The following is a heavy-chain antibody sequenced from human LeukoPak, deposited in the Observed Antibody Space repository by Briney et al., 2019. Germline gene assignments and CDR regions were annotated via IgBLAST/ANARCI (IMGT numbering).Heavy chain of an antibody. J-gene: IGHJ3*01. CDR1: GYTFTSYG. CDR2: ISAYNGNT. V-gene: IGHV1-18*01. Sequence: ASVKVSCKASGYTFTSYGISWVRQAPGQGLEWMGWISAYNGNTNYAQKPQGRVTMTTDTSTSTAYMELRSLRSDDTAVYYCATARVPPFDTNWGQGTMVTVPS. CDR3: ATARVPPFDTN. D-gene: IGHD3-9*01.